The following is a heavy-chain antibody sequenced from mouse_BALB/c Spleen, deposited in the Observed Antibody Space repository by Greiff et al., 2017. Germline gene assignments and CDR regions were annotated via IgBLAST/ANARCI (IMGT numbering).Heavy chain of an antibody. CDR2: IRSKSNNYAT. J-gene: IGHJ3*01. Sequence: EVQGVESGGGLVQPKGSLKLSCAASGFTFNTYAMNWVRQAPGKGLEWVARIRSKSNNYATYYADSVKDRFTISRDDSQSMLYLQMNNLKTEDTAMYYCVRHAEAYWGQGTLVTVSA. V-gene: IGHV10-1*02. CDR3: VRHAEAY. CDR1: GFTFNTYA.